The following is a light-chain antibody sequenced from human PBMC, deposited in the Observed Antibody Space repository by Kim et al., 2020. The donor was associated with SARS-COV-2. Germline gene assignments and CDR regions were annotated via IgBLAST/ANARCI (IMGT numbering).Light chain of an antibody. CDR2: DAS. V-gene: IGKV3-15*01. Sequence: EIVMTQSPATLSVSPGERATLSCRASESVSRNLAWYQQKPGQAPRLLIYDASTRATGIPARFSGSGSGTDFTLTISSLQSEDFAVYYCQQFNYWLTFGQGTRLEIK. CDR1: ESVSRN. J-gene: IGKJ5*01. CDR3: QQFNYWLT.